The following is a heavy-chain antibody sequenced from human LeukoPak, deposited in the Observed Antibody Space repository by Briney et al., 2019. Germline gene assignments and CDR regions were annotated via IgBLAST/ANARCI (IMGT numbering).Heavy chain of an antibody. Sequence: GESLKISCKGSGYSFTSYWIGWVRQMPGKGLEWMGIIYPGDSDTRYSPSFQGQVTISADKSISTAYLQWSSLKASDTAMYYCARPHIPYSSSSDDAFDIWGQGTTVTVSS. J-gene: IGHJ3*02. V-gene: IGHV5-51*01. CDR3: ARPHIPYSSSSDDAFDI. CDR2: IYPGDSDT. D-gene: IGHD6-6*01. CDR1: GYSFTSYW.